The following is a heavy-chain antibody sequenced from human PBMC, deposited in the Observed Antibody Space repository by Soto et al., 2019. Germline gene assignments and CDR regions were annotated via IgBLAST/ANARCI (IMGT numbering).Heavy chain of an antibody. D-gene: IGHD2-15*01. V-gene: IGHV3-21*01. CDR3: ARDGASGVKTNFAS. CDR2: IRSSSSYI. Sequence: GGSLRLSCAASGFTFSSYSMNWVRQAPGKGLEWVSSIRSSSSYIYYADSVRGRFSISRDNAENTVYLEMNSLRAEDTAVYYCARDGASGVKTNFASWGQGTLVTVSS. CDR1: GFTFSSYS. J-gene: IGHJ4*02.